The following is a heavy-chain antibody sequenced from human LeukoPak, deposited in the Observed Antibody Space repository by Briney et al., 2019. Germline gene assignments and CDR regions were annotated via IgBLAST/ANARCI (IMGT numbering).Heavy chain of an antibody. Sequence: ASVKVSCKASGYTFTSYYMHWVRQAPGQGLEWMGWINPNSGSTNYAQKFQGWVTMTRDTSISTAYMELSRLRSDDTAVYYCARSSYYYYGMDVWGQGTTVTVSS. V-gene: IGHV1-2*04. CDR3: ARSSYYYYGMDV. CDR2: INPNSGST. CDR1: GYTFTSYY. D-gene: IGHD2-2*01. J-gene: IGHJ6*02.